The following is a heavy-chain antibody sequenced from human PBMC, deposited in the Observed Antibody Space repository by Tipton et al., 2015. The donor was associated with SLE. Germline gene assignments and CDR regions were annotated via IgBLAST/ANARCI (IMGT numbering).Heavy chain of an antibody. D-gene: IGHD3-9*01. V-gene: IGHV3-21*01. CDR1: GFSFSSYS. CDR3: ARELTYYDILTGYDLFDY. CDR2: ISSSSGYK. Sequence: SLRLSCAPSGFSFSSYSMNWVRQAPGKGLEWVSSISSSSGYKYYADSVKGRFTISRDNAKNSLYLQMNSLRAEDTAVFYCARELTYYDILTGYDLFDYWGQGTLVTVSS. J-gene: IGHJ4*02.